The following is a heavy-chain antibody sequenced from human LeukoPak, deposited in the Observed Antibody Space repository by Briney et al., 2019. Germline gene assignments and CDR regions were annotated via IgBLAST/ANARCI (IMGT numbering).Heavy chain of an antibody. Sequence: PSETLSLTCTVSGGSTISADHYWSWIRQPPGKGLEWIGYIFYSGSTYYNPSLKSRLTISIDTSKNQFSLMLTSVTAADTAVYYCTRGPYYDILTGYRDYWNFDLWGRGTLVTVSS. CDR2: IFYSGST. J-gene: IGHJ2*01. CDR1: GGSTISADHY. D-gene: IGHD3-9*01. CDR3: TRGPYYDILTGYRDYWNFDL. V-gene: IGHV4-30-4*01.